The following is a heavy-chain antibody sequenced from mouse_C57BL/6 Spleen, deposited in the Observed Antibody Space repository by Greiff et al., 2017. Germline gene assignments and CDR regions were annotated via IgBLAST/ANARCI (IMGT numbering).Heavy chain of an antibody. D-gene: IGHD1-1*01. Sequence: EVQLVESGGGLVQPKGSLKLSCAASGFSFNTYAMNWVRQAPGKGLEWVARIRSKSNNYATYYADSVKDRFTISRDDSESMLYLQMNNLKTEDTAMYYCVRPRNYYGSSDWYFDVWGTGTTVTVSS. CDR3: VRPRNYYGSSDWYFDV. CDR2: IRSKSNNYAT. J-gene: IGHJ1*03. CDR1: GFSFNTYA. V-gene: IGHV10-1*01.